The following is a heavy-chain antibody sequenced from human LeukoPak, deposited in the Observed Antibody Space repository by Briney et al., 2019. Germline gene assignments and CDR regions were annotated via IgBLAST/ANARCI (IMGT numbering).Heavy chain of an antibody. CDR2: INHSGST. J-gene: IGHJ4*02. V-gene: IGHV4-34*01. CDR1: GGSFSGYY. CDR3: ARRPLYYFDY. D-gene: IGHD6-25*01. Sequence: SETLSLTCAVYGGSFSGYYWSWIRQPPGKGLEWIGEINHSGSTNYKPSLKSRVTISVDTSKNQFSLKLSSVTAADTAVYYCARRPLYYFDYWGQGTLVTVSS.